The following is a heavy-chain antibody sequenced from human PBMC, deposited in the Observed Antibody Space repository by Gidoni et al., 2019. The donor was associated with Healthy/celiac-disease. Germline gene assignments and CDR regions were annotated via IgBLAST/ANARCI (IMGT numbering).Heavy chain of an antibody. CDR3: APLQGYSGYDSL. Sequence: QLQLQESGPGLVKPSETLSLTCTVSGCSFSSSSYYWGWIRQPPGKGLEWIGSIYYSGSTYYNPSLKSRVTISVDTSKNQFSLKLSSVTAADTAVYYCAPLQGYSGYDSLWGQGTLVTVSS. D-gene: IGHD5-12*01. CDR1: GCSFSSSSYY. CDR2: IYYSGST. V-gene: IGHV4-39*01. J-gene: IGHJ4*02.